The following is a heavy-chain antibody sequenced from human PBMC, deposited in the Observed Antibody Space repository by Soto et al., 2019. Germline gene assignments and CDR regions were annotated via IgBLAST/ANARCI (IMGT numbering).Heavy chain of an antibody. CDR2: IYYSGNT. CDR1: GCSMRSVDYS. D-gene: IGHD3-10*01. J-gene: IGHJ4*01. Sequence: QLQLQESGSGLVKPSQTLSLTCAVSGCSMRSVDYSWRWIRQPPGTGLEWNGYIYYSGNTYYNPSLKSRVPISVDRSKNQFSLKLRSVTAAETAVYYCAREAGKHYGSGSLFDYCGHGILVPVSS. V-gene: IGHV4-30-2*01. CDR3: AREAGKHYGSGSLFDY.